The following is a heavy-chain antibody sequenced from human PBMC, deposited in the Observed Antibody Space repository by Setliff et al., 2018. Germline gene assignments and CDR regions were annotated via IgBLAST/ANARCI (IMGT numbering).Heavy chain of an antibody. CDR1: GGSISTYH. CDR3: ARSHYYASGNSHYYYMDV. D-gene: IGHD3-10*01. Sequence: SETLSLTCNVSGGSISTYHWSWIRQPPGKRLEWIGYIYNSGTTNYNPSLKRRVTISVDTSKNQFFLKLTSVTAADTAMYYCARSHYYASGNSHYYYMDVWGKGTAVTISS. J-gene: IGHJ6*03. V-gene: IGHV4-59*01. CDR2: IYNSGTT.